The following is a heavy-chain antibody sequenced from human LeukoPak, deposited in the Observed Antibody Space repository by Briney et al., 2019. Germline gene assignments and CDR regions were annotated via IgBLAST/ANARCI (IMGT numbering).Heavy chain of an antibody. CDR1: GYSFSSYW. Sequence: GESLKIPCKGSGYSFSSYWIAWVRQMPGKGLEWMGIVHSGDFDTRYSPSFQGQVTISADKSISTAYLQWSSLKASDTAMYYCARPNGSYYDFWSGYVDTYDIWGQGTMVTVSS. D-gene: IGHD3-3*01. J-gene: IGHJ3*02. CDR2: VHSGDFDT. V-gene: IGHV5-51*01. CDR3: ARPNGSYYDFWSGYVDTYDI.